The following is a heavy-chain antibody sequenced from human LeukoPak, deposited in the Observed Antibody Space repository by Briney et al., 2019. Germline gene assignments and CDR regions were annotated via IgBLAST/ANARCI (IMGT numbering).Heavy chain of an antibody. V-gene: IGHV3-21*01. D-gene: IGHD6-13*01. CDR2: ISSSSSYI. J-gene: IGHJ6*02. CDR1: GFTFSSYW. CDR3: ARETHSSSWPLEYYYGMDV. Sequence: GGSLRLSCAVSGFTFSSYWMNWVRQAPGKGLEWVSSISSSSSYIYYADSVKGRFTISRDNSKNTLYLQMNSLRAEDTAVYYCARETHSSSWPLEYYYGMDVWGQGTTVTVSS.